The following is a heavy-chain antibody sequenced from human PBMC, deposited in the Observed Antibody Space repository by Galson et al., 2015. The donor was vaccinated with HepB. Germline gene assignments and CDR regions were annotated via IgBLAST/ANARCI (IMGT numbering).Heavy chain of an antibody. J-gene: IGHJ6*04. CDR2: FDPEDGET. CDR1: GYTLTELS. V-gene: IGHV1-24*01. CDR3: ATVGHYYDSSGYYSVGRPLDV. Sequence: SVKVSCKVSGYTLTELSMHWVRQAPGKGLEWMGGFDPEDGETIYAQKFQGRVTMTEDTSTDTAYMELSSLRSEDTAVYYCATVGHYYDSSGYYSVGRPLDVWGKGTTVTVSS. D-gene: IGHD3-22*01.